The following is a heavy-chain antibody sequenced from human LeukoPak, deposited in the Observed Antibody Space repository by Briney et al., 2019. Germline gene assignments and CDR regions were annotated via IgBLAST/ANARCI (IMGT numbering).Heavy chain of an antibody. D-gene: IGHD6-13*01. V-gene: IGHV4-34*01. CDR3: ARGRYVTTRGGAAAGFLDY. CDR2: INHGGST. J-gene: IGHJ4*02. Sequence: SETLSLTCAVSGVSFSGHYWNWIRQPPGKGLEWIGEINHGGSTNYNPYLKSRVTTSVDTSQKQSPLRLRSVTAADAAVDYFARGRYVTTRGGAAAGFLDYWGQGTLVTVSS. CDR1: GVSFSGHY.